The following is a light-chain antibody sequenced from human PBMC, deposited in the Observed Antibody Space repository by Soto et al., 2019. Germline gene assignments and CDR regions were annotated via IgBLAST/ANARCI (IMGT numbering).Light chain of an antibody. Sequence: EIVLTQSPATLSLSPGESATLSCRATRSVSSYLAWYQQKPGQAPRLLIYDASSRPTDIPARFSGSGSGTDFTLTISSLQPEDFATYYCQQANSFPPTFGQGTRLEI. CDR3: QQANSFPPT. CDR1: RSVSSY. J-gene: IGKJ5*01. CDR2: DAS. V-gene: IGKV3-11*01.